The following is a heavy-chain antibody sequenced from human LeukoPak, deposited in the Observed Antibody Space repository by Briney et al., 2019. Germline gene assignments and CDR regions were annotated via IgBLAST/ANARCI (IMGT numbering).Heavy chain of an antibody. CDR2: IYYSGST. CDR1: GGSISRYY. CDR3: ARATYSRGEGPLNFDY. V-gene: IGHV4-59*01. Sequence: SETLSLTCTVSGGSISRYYWNWIRQPPGKGLEWIGYIYYSGSTNYDPSLKSRVTISVDTSKNQFSLKLSSVTAADTAVYYCARATYSRGEGPLNFDYWGQGTLVTVSS. J-gene: IGHJ4*02. D-gene: IGHD6-19*01.